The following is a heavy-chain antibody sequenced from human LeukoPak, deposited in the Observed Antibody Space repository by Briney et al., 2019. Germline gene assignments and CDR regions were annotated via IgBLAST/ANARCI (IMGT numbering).Heavy chain of an antibody. V-gene: IGHV4-31*03. CDR3: AREAIVGATVGY. D-gene: IGHD1-26*01. CDR1: GGSISSGGYY. CDR2: IYYSGST. J-gene: IGHJ4*02. Sequence: PSETLSLTCTVSGGSISSGGYYWSWIRQHSGKGLEWIGYIYYSGSTYYNPSLKSRVTISVDTSKNQFSLKLSSVTAADTAVYYRAREAIVGATVGYWGQGTLVTVSS.